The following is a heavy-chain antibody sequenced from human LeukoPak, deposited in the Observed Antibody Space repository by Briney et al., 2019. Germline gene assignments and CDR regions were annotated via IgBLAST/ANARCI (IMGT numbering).Heavy chain of an antibody. Sequence: GGSLRLSCAASGFTISTYYMSWVRQAPGKGLEWVSVIYSGGSTYYSDSVKGRFSISRDNSKNTLYLQMNSLRAEDTAVYYCARDVGGGGAMDYWGQGTLVTVSS. CDR3: ARDVGGGGAMDY. V-gene: IGHV3-53*01. D-gene: IGHD3-16*01. CDR1: GFTISTYY. CDR2: IYSGGST. J-gene: IGHJ4*02.